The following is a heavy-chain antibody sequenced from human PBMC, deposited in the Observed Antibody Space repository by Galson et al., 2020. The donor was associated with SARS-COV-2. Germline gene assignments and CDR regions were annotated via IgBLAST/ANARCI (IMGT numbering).Heavy chain of an antibody. Sequence: GESLKISCKGSGYSFTNYWIGWVRQMPGKGLEWMGIIYPGDSDIRYSPSFQGQVTISADKSISTAYLQWSSLKASDTAMYYCAKDLLRYFVSRYYYYYMDVWGKGTTVTISS. CDR2: IYPGDSDI. CDR1: GYSFTNYW. J-gene: IGHJ6*03. V-gene: IGHV5-51*01. D-gene: IGHD3-9*01. CDR3: AKDLLRYFVSRYYYYYMDV.